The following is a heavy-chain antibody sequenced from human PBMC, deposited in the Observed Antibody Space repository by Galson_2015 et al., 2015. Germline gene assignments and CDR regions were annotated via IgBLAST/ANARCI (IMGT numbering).Heavy chain of an antibody. V-gene: IGHV3-74*01. D-gene: IGHD3-3*01. CDR3: ARGDYDSDSWYYYGMDV. Sequence: SLRLSCAASGFTFSSYWMHWVRQAPGKGLVWVSRINSDGSSTSYADSVKGRFTISRDNAKNTLYLQMNSLRAEDTAVYYCARGDYDSDSWYYYGMDVWGQGTTVTVSS. CDR1: GFTFSSYW. CDR2: INSDGSST. J-gene: IGHJ6*02.